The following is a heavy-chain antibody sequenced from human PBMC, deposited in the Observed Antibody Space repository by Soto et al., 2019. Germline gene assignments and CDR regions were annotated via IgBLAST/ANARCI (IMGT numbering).Heavy chain of an antibody. Sequence: GASVKVSCKASGYTFTSYAMHWVRQAPGQRLEWMGWINAGNGNTKYSQKFQGRLTITRDTSASTAYMALSSLRSEDTAVYYCARNLMDYDILTGYYMAYYFVYWGQGALVTVSS. CDR2: INAGNGNT. J-gene: IGHJ4*01. D-gene: IGHD3-9*01. CDR1: GYTFTSYA. CDR3: ARNLMDYDILTGYYMAYYFVY. V-gene: IGHV1-3*01.